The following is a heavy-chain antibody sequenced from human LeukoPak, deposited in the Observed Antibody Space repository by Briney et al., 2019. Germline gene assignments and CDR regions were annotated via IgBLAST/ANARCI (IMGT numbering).Heavy chain of an antibody. D-gene: IGHD5-12*01. CDR3: ARSASGYDFKVGWFDP. J-gene: IGHJ5*02. CDR2: IYYSGST. V-gene: IGHV4-59*08. Sequence: SETLSLTCTVSGGSISSYYWSWIRQPPGKGLEWIGYIYYSGSTNYNPSLKSRVTISVDTSKNQFSLKLSSVTAADTAVYYCARSASGYDFKVGWFDPWGQGTLVTVSS. CDR1: GGSISSYY.